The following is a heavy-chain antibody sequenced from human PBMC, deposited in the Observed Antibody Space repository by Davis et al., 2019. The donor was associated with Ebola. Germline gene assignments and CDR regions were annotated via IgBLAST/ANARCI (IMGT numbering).Heavy chain of an antibody. CDR3: ARDSGRGWFDP. J-gene: IGHJ5*02. CDR2: INPNSGGT. D-gene: IGHD2-15*01. Sequence: ASVKVSCKASGYTFNSYYMHWVRQAPGQGLEWMGWINPNSGGTNYAQKFQGRVTMTRDTSISTAYMELSRLRSDDTAVYYCARDSGRGWFDPWGQGTLVTVSS. V-gene: IGHV1-2*02. CDR1: GYTFNSYY.